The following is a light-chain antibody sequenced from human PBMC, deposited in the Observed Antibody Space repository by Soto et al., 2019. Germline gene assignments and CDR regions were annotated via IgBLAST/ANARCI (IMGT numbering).Light chain of an antibody. CDR3: SSYTTSNTLG. Sequence: QSALTQPASVSGSPGQSITISCTGTSGDIGSYDYVSWYQQPPGKAPKLILYEVSNRPSGISNRFSGSKSGSMASLTISGLQSEDEADYFCSSYTTSNTLGFGGGTELTVL. V-gene: IGLV2-14*01. CDR1: SGDIGSYDY. CDR2: EVS. J-gene: IGLJ2*01.